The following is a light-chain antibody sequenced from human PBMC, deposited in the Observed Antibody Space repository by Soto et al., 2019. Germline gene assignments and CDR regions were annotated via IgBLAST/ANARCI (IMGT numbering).Light chain of an antibody. CDR2: DAS. Sequence: EILLTQPPATLSLSPGERVTLSCRASQSVSTYLAWYQQKPGQAPRLLIYDASNRATGIPGRFSGSGSGTDFTLTISSLEPEDFGVYYCEQRNHWPKEGTFGQGTKVEIK. CDR3: EQRNHWPKEGT. CDR1: QSVSTY. J-gene: IGKJ1*01. V-gene: IGKV3-11*01.